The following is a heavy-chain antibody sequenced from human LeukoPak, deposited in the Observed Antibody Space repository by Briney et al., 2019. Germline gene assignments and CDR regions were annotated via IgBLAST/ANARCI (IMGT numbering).Heavy chain of an antibody. V-gene: IGHV3-21*01. J-gene: IGHJ4*02. CDR1: GFTFSSYS. CDR2: ISSSSSYI. D-gene: IGHD5-18*01. CDR3: ARDYDSYGYSFDY. Sequence: GGSLRLFCAASGFTFSSYSMNWVRQAPGKGLEWVSSISSSSSYIYYADSVKGRFTISRDNAKNSLYLQMNSLRAEDTAVYYCARDYDSYGYSFDYWGQGTLVTVSS.